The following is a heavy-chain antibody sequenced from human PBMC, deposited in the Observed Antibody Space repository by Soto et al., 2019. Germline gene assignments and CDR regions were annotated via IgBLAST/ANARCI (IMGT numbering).Heavy chain of an antibody. V-gene: IGHV3-48*03. CDR3: TKEKSVINSGYGAFDI. CDR1: GFTVSSYE. Sequence: EVQLVESGGGLVQPGGSLRLSCAASGFTVSSYEMDWVRQAPGKGLEWVAYISISGGTIYYGDSVEGRFTISRDSADNSLYLQMNSLRAEDTAVYYCTKEKSVINSGYGAFDIWGRGTVVTVSS. CDR2: ISISGGTI. J-gene: IGHJ3*02. D-gene: IGHD5-12*01.